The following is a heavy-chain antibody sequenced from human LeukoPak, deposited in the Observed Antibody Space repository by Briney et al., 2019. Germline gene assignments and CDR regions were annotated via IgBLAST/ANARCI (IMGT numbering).Heavy chain of an antibody. CDR3: ASPGYLRRPMGY. J-gene: IGHJ4*02. Sequence: GGSLRLSCAASGFTFSSYWMSWVRQAPGKGLEWVANIKQDGSEKYYVDSVKGRFTISRDNAKNSLYLQTNSLRAEDTAVYYCASPGYLRRPMGYWGQGTLVTVSS. CDR1: GFTFSSYW. CDR2: IKQDGSEK. V-gene: IGHV3-7*01. D-gene: IGHD5-18*01.